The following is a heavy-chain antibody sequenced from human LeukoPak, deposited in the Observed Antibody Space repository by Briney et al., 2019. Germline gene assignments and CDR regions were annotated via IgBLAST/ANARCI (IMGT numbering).Heavy chain of an antibody. V-gene: IGHV3-66*01. CDR1: GFSVTSNY. CDR2: IYSGGST. J-gene: IGHJ4*02. D-gene: IGHD3-10*01. Sequence: GGSLRLSCAASGFSVTSNYMSWVRQAPGKGLEWVSVIYSGGSTYYADSVKGRFTISRDNSKNTLYLQMNSLRAEDTAVYYCARVVSLTMVRGTMMVATFYFDYWGQGTLVTVSS. CDR3: ARVVSLTMVRGTMMVATFYFDY.